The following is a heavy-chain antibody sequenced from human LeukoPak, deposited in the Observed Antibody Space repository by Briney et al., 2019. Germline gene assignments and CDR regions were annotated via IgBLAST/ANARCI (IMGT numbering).Heavy chain of an antibody. Sequence: SETLSLTRTVSGGSISSSSYYWGWIRQPPGKGLEWIGSIYYSGSTYYNPSLKSRVTISVDTSKNQFSLKLSSVTAADTAVYYCASFYYYGSGSYSLYNWFDPWGQGTLVTVSS. D-gene: IGHD3-10*01. CDR1: GGSISSSSYY. J-gene: IGHJ5*02. V-gene: IGHV4-39*01. CDR3: ASFYYYGSGSYSLYNWFDP. CDR2: IYYSGST.